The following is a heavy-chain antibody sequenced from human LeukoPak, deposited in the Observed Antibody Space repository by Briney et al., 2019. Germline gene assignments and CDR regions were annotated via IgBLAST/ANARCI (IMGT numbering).Heavy chain of an antibody. J-gene: IGHJ3*01. CDR2: IYYSGST. CDR3: ARHDGSSWYYAFDV. D-gene: IGHD6-13*01. V-gene: IGHV4-59*08. CDR1: GVSISSYY. Sequence: SEALSLTCTVSGVSISSYYWSWIRQPPGKGLEWIGYIYYSGSTNYNPSLKCRVTISLDTSKNQFSLKLSSVTAADTAVYYCARHDGSSWYYAFDVWGQGTMVTVSS.